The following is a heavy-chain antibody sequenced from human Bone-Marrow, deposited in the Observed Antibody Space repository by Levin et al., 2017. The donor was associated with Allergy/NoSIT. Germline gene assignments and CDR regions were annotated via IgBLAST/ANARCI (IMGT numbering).Heavy chain of an antibody. CDR3: ARRFCTTTTCYTQNFWYYDL. D-gene: IGHD2-2*02. CDR2: MSSSGST. J-gene: IGHJ2*01. V-gene: IGHV4-59*01. Sequence: ASETLSLTCAVSGVSISSYDWSWIRQPPGKGLEWIGYMSSSGSTNYNPSLKSRVTISGDASKNHFSLNLSSVTAADTAVYFCARRFCTTTTCYTQNFWYYDLWGRGTLVTVSS. CDR1: GVSISSYD.